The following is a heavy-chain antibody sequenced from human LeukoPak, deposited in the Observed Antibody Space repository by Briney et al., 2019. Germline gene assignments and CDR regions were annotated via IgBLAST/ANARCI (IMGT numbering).Heavy chain of an antibody. CDR2: INTNGGST. CDR1: GYTFTSYF. CDR3: ARDRDSSIAARLDY. Sequence: ASVKVSCKASGYTFTSYFMHWMRQAPGQGLEWVGFINTNGGSTTYAQKFQGGVTLTRDTSTSTAYMELSSLRSEDTAVYYCARDRDSSIAARLDYWGQGTLVTVSS. D-gene: IGHD6-6*01. J-gene: IGHJ4*02. V-gene: IGHV1-46*01.